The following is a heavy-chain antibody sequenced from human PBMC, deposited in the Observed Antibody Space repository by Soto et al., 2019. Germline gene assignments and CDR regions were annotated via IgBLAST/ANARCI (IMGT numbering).Heavy chain of an antibody. V-gene: IGHV3-48*02. Sequence: RLSCAASALTFSSYSMNWVRQAPGKGLEWVSYISSSSSNIFYADSVKGRFTISRDNAKASLYLQMNSLRDEDTAVYYCARDPQIWNYYPYYYYGMDVWGQGTTVTVSS. J-gene: IGHJ6*02. D-gene: IGHD3-22*01. CDR2: ISSSSSNI. CDR1: ALTFSSYS. CDR3: ARDPQIWNYYPYYYYGMDV.